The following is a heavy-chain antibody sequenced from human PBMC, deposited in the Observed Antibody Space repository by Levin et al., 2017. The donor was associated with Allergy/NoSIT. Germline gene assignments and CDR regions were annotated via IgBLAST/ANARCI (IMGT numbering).Heavy chain of an antibody. CDR1: GFTFSSYA. V-gene: IGHV3-23*01. CDR3: AKGESSGWYRNFDY. D-gene: IGHD6-19*01. Sequence: QSGGSLRLSCAASGFTFSSYAMSWVRQAPGKGLEWVSAISGSGGSTYYADSVKGRFTISRDNSKNTLYLQMNSLRAEDTAVYYCAKGESSGWYRNFDYWGQGTLVTVSS. CDR2: ISGSGGST. J-gene: IGHJ4*02.